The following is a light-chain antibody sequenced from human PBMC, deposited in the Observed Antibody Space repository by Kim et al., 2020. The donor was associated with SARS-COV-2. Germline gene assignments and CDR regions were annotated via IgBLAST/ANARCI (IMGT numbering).Light chain of an antibody. V-gene: IGLV3-19*01. Sequence: SSELTQDPAVSVALGQTVRITCQRDSLRSYYASWYQQRPGQAPVVVIYGKNNRPSGIPDRFSGSSSGNTASLTITGAQAEDEADYYCNSRDSSGNHWVFGGGTQLTVL. J-gene: IGLJ3*02. CDR2: GKN. CDR3: NSRDSSGNHWV. CDR1: SLRSYY.